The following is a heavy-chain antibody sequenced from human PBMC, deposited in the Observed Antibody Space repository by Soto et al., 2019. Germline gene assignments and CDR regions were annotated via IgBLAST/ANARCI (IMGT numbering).Heavy chain of an antibody. CDR1: VGSMSRSSSY. V-gene: IGHV4-39*01. Sequence: SETLSLTGTVSVGSMSRSSSYWGWIRQPPGKGLGWIGNIFYSGSSYYNPSLKSRVIISVDTSKNQFSLKLSSVTAADTAVYYCARGHGGSGWYYTWFDPWG. CDR3: ARGHGGSGWYYTWFDP. D-gene: IGHD6-19*01. J-gene: IGHJ5*02. CDR2: IFYSGSS.